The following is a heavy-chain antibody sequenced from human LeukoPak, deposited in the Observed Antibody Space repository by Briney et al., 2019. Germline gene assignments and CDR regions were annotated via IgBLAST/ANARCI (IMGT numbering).Heavy chain of an antibody. Sequence: SETLSFTCAVYGGSFSGYYWSWIRQPPGKGLEWIGEINHSGSTNYNPSLKSRVTISVDTSKNQFSLKLSSVTAADTAVYYCARRTYDFWSEHNWFDPWGQGTLVTVSS. CDR2: INHSGST. J-gene: IGHJ5*02. D-gene: IGHD3-3*01. CDR3: ARRTYDFWSEHNWFDP. CDR1: GGSFSGYY. V-gene: IGHV4-34*01.